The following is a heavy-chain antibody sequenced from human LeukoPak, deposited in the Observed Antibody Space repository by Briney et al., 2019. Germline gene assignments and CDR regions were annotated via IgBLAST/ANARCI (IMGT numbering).Heavy chain of an antibody. Sequence: SVKVSCKASGGTFSSYAISWVRQAPGQGLEWMGGIIPIFGTANYAQKFQGRVTITSDESTSTAYMELSSLRSEDTAVYYCARDGAAAGSFDYWGQGTLVTVSS. J-gene: IGHJ4*02. CDR2: IIPIFGTA. CDR1: GGTFSSYA. V-gene: IGHV1-69*01. CDR3: ARDGAAAGSFDY. D-gene: IGHD6-13*01.